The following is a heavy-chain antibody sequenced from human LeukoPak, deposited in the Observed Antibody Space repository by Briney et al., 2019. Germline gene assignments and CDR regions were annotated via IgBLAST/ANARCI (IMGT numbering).Heavy chain of an antibody. CDR1: GYTFTGYY. CDR2: INPNSGGT. D-gene: IGHD1/OR15-1a*01. J-gene: IGHJ5*02. CDR3: ASWVEHLNWFDP. Sequence: GASVKVSCKASGYTFTGYYMHWVRQAPGQGLEWMGRINPNSGGTNYAQKFQGRVTMTRDTSISTAYMELRSLRSDDTAVYYCASWVEHLNWFDPWGQGTLVTVSS. V-gene: IGHV1-2*06.